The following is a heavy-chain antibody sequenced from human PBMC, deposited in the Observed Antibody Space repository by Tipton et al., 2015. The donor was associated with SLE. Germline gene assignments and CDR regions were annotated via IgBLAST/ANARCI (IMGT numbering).Heavy chain of an antibody. V-gene: IGHV4-61*02. J-gene: IGHJ4*02. D-gene: IGHD3-3*01. CDR3: ASGTLEWSHEPDY. Sequence: TLSLTCNVSGGSISSGDYYWSWIRQPAGKGLEWIGRIYTSGSTIYNPSLQSRVTISVDTSENQFSLKLSSVTAADTAMFYCASGTLEWSHEPDYWGQGTLVTVSS. CDR2: IYTSGST. CDR1: GGSISSGDYY.